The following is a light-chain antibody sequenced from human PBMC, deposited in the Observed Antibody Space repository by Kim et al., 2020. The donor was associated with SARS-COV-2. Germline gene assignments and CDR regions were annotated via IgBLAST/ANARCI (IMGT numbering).Light chain of an antibody. Sequence: QRATISCTGSSSNIGAGYDVHWYKQLPGTAPKLLIYGNSNRPSGVPDRFSGSKSGTSASLAITGLQAEDEADYYCQSYDSSLSGWVFGGGTQLTVL. J-gene: IGLJ3*02. CDR2: GNS. CDR3: QSYDSSLSGWV. CDR1: SSNIGAGYD. V-gene: IGLV1-40*01.